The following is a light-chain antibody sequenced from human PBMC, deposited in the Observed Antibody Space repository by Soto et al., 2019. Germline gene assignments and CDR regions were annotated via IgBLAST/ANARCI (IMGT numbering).Light chain of an antibody. CDR3: QQYSSYPRT. Sequence: AIRMTQSPSSFSASTGDRVTITCRASQGISSYLAWYQQKPGKAPKLLIYAASTLQSGVPSRFSGSGSGTDFTLAISCLQSEDFATYYCQQYSSYPRTCGQGTKVEIK. J-gene: IGKJ1*01. CDR1: QGISSY. CDR2: AAS. V-gene: IGKV1-8*01.